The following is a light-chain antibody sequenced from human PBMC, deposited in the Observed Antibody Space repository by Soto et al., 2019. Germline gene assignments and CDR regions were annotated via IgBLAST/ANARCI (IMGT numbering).Light chain of an antibody. CDR2: GAS. CDR3: QQYNNWRT. J-gene: IGKJ1*01. V-gene: IGKV3-15*01. CDR1: QSVSSN. Sequence: DIVMTQSPATLSVSPGERATLSCRASQSVSSNLAWYQQKPGQAPRLLIYGASTRATGIPARFSGSGSGTEFTLTISSLQSEDFAVYYCQQYNNWRTFGQGTKVDI.